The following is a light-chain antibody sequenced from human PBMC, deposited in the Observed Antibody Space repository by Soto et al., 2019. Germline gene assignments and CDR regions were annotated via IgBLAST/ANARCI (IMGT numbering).Light chain of an antibody. CDR2: GAS. V-gene: IGKV3-20*01. CDR1: QSVSSSY. CDR3: QHYGSSPRT. J-gene: IGKJ1*01. Sequence: EIVLTQSPGTLSLSPGERATLSCRASQSVSSSYLGWYQQKPGQTPRLLIFGASSSATGIPDRVSGSGSGTDFTLTISRLEPEDFAVYFCQHYGSSPRTFGQGTKVEIK.